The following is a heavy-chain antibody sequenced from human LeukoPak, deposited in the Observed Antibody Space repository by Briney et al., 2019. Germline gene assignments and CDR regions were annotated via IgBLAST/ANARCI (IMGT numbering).Heavy chain of an antibody. Sequence: SETLSLTCTVSGGSISSYYWSWIRQPPGKGLEWIGYIYYSGSTHYNPSLKTRVTIALDKSQNQSSLQLSSVLAPDTAVLYVPRGSGHYGDLAYWGQGTLVTASS. J-gene: IGHJ4*02. CDR3: PRGSGHYGDLAY. D-gene: IGHD4-17*01. CDR1: GGSISSYY. V-gene: IGHV4-59*12. CDR2: IYYSGST.